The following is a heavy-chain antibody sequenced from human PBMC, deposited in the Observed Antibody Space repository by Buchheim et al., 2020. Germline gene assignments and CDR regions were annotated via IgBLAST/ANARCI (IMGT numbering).Heavy chain of an antibody. CDR1: GGSFSGYY. V-gene: IGHV4-34*01. CDR3: ARDYGESYYYYYGMDV. J-gene: IGHJ6*02. CDR2: VHYSGST. Sequence: QVQLQQWGAGLLKPSETLSLTCVVDGGSFSGYYWSWIRQPPGKGLEWIGEVHYSGSTNYNPSLKSRVTILVDTSKNQFSLKLSSVTAADTAVYYCARDYGESYYYYYGMDVWGQGTT. D-gene: IGHD4-17*01.